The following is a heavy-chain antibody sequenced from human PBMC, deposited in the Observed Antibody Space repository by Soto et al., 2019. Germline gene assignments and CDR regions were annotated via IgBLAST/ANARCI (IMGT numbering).Heavy chain of an antibody. D-gene: IGHD5-18*01. J-gene: IGHJ5*02. V-gene: IGHV4-30-2*01. CDR1: GGSISSGGYS. Sequence: QLQLQESGSGLVKPSQTLSLTCAVSGGSISSGGYSWSWIRQPPGKGLEWIGYIYHSGSTYYNPSLKSRVTISVDRSKNQFSLKLSSVTAADTAVYYCARLYGYSYEYNWFDPWGQGTLVTVSS. CDR3: ARLYGYSYEYNWFDP. CDR2: IYHSGST.